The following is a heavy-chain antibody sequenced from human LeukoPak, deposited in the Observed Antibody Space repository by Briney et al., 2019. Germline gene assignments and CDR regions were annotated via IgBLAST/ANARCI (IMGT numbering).Heavy chain of an antibody. CDR2: INHSGST. CDR1: GGSFSGYY. V-gene: IGHV4-34*01. CDR3: ARQIAAADDSSFDY. D-gene: IGHD6-13*01. Sequence: PSETLSLTCAVYGGSFSGYYWSWIRQPPGKGLEWIGEINHSGSTNYNPSLKSRVTISVDTSKNQFSLKLSSVTAADTAVYYCARQIAAADDSSFDYWGQGTLVTVSS. J-gene: IGHJ4*02.